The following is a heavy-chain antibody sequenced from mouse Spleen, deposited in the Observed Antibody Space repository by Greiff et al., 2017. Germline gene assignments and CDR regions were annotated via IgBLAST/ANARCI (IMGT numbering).Heavy chain of an antibody. D-gene: IGHD2-3*01. V-gene: IGHV1-66*01. J-gene: IGHJ4*01. CDR1: GYSFTSYY. CDR2: IYPGSGNT. Sequence: VKLMESGPELVKPGASVKISCKASGYSFTSYYIHWVKQRPGQGLEWIGWIYPGSGNTKYNEKFKGKATLTADTSSSTAYMQLSSLTSEDSAVYYCARSPIYDDAMDYWGQGTSVTVSS. CDR3: ARSPIYDDAMDY.